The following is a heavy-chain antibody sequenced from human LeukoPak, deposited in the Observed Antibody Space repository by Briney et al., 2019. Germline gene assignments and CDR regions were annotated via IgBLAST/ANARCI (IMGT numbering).Heavy chain of an antibody. V-gene: IGHV4-59*08. CDR3: ARRMYYYDSSGYGGYWLDP. J-gene: IGHJ5*02. Sequence: SETLSLTCTVSGGSISSYYWSWIRQPPGKGLEWIGYIYYSGSTNYNPSLKSRVTISVDASKNQFSLKLSSVTAADTAVYYCARRMYYYDSSGYGGYWLDPWGQGTLVTVSS. CDR1: GGSISSYY. D-gene: IGHD3-22*01. CDR2: IYYSGST.